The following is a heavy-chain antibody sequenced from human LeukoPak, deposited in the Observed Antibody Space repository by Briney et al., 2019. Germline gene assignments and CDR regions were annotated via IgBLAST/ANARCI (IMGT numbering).Heavy chain of an antibody. D-gene: IGHD3-10*01. CDR1: SGSIGSGNDY. V-gene: IGHV4-34*01. CDR3: ARLGSVGYYNYQYMDI. J-gene: IGHJ6*03. Sequence: SETLSLTCSVGSGSIGSGNDYWSWIRQPPGKGLEWIGEINHIGNTNYDPSLRSRVTISVDTSKNQFSLSLTSATAADTAVYFCARLGSVGYYNYQYMDIWGNGTTVTVSS. CDR2: INHIGNT.